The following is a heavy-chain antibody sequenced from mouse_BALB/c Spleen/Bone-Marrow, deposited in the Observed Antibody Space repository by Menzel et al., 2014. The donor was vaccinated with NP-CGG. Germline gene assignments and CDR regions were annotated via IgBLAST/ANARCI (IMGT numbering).Heavy chain of an antibody. CDR3: ARSGENYDGGWFAY. CDR2: INPVNGNT. V-gene: IGHV14-3*02. Sequence: DVQLQESGAELVKPGASVKLSCTASSFNIKDTYIHWVKQRPEQGLEYIGRINPVNGNTKYDPKFQGKATITADTSSNTTYLQLSSLTSEDNAVYYCARSGENYDGGWFAYWGQGTLVTVSA. J-gene: IGHJ3*01. D-gene: IGHD2-4*01. CDR1: SFNIKDTY.